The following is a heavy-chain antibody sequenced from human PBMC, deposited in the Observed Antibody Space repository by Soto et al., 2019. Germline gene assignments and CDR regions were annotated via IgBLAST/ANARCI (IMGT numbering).Heavy chain of an antibody. CDR3: AKGIAVVDRRGMDV. V-gene: IGHV3-30*18. Sequence: QVQLVESGGGVVQPGGSLRLSCAASGFTFSSYGMHWVRQAPGKGLEWVAVISYDGSNKYYADSVKGRFTISRDNSKNLLYLQMNSVGPEDTAEYYCAKGIAVVDRRGMDVWGQGTTVTVSS. CDR2: ISYDGSNK. CDR1: GFTFSSYG. D-gene: IGHD6-19*01. J-gene: IGHJ6*02.